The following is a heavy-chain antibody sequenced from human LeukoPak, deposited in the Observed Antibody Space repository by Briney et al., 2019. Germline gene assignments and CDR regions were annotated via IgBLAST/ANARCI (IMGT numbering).Heavy chain of an antibody. J-gene: IGHJ5*02. CDR2: IYTGGST. V-gene: IGHV4-4*09. CDR1: GGSISSYY. Sequence: PSETLSLTCTVSGGSISSYYWSWIRQPPGKGLEWIGYIYTGGSTNYNPSLKSRVTISVDTSKNQFSLELSSVTAADTAVYYCARLHGNWFDPWGQGTLVTVSS. CDR3: ARLHGNWFDP.